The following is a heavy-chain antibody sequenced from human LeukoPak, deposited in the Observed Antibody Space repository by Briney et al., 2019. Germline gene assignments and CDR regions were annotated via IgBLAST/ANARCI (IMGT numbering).Heavy chain of an antibody. V-gene: IGHV4-34*01. Sequence: SETLSLTSAVYGGSLSGYFWNWIRQPPGKVLEWIGEINHSGNTNYNASLKSRVTISVDTSKNQISLKLTSVTAADTAIYYCAREGFYGSGRSLDSWGQGTLVTVS. CDR3: AREGFYGSGRSLDS. J-gene: IGHJ4*02. D-gene: IGHD3-10*01. CDR1: GGSLSGYF. CDR2: INHSGNT.